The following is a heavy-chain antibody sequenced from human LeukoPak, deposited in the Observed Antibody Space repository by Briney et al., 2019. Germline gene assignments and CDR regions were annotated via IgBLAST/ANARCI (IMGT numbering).Heavy chain of an antibody. CDR3: VGQLGNSGHTG. CDR1: GGTFSSYA. Sequence: ASVKVSCKASGGTFSSYAISWVRQAPGQGLEWMGGIIPIFGTANYAQKFQGRVTITADESTSTAYMELSSLRSEDTAVYYYVGQLGNSGHTGWGQGTLVTVSS. V-gene: IGHV1-69*01. J-gene: IGHJ4*02. D-gene: IGHD5-12*01. CDR2: IIPIFGTA.